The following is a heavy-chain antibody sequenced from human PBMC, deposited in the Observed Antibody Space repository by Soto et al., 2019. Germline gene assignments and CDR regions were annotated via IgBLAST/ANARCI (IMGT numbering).Heavy chain of an antibody. J-gene: IGHJ4*02. D-gene: IGHD6-13*01. CDR3: ARESSSSCHDY. CDR1: GYTFTSSG. Sequence: QVRLVQSGAEVKKPGASVKVSCKASGYTFTSSGIRWVRQAPGRGLEWMGWISAYNGNTKYAQKLQGRITRTTDTSTSTAYMELRSLRSDDTAVYYCARESSSSCHDYWGQGTLVTVSS. V-gene: IGHV1-18*01. CDR2: ISAYNGNT.